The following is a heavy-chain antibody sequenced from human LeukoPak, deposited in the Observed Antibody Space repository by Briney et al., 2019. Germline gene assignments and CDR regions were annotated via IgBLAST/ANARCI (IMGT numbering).Heavy chain of an antibody. V-gene: IGHV3-7*03. D-gene: IGHD4-23*01. CDR2: IKQDGGET. CDR1: GFTVSSYW. Sequence: GGSLRLSCAASGFTVSSYWMGWVRQAPGKGLEWVANIKQDGGETFYVDSVKGRFTISRDNAKNSLYLQMNSLRAEDTAVYYCARDRDYGGFDYWGQGTLVTVSS. CDR3: ARDRDYGGFDY. J-gene: IGHJ4*02.